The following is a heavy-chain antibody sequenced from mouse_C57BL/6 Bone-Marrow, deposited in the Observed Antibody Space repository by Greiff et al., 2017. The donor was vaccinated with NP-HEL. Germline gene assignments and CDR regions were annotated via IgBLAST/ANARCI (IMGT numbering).Heavy chain of an antibody. CDR3: SRSLYSNVYYAMDY. V-gene: IGHV1-55*01. D-gene: IGHD2-5*01. CDR2: IYPGSGRT. Sequence: QVQLQQPGAELVKPGASVKMSCKASGYTFTSYWITWVKQRPGQGLEWIGDIYPGSGRTNYNEKFKSKATLTVDTSSSTAYMQLSSLTSEDSAVYYCSRSLYSNVYYAMDYWGQGTSVTVSS. J-gene: IGHJ4*01. CDR1: GYTFTSYW.